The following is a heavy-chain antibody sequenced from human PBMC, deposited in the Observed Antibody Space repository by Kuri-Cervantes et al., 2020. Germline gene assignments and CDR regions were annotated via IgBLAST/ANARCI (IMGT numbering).Heavy chain of an antibody. J-gene: IGHJ6*02. CDR1: GLTFSNIA. CDR3: AREGDYGDYVYYYGMDV. Sequence: GGSLRLSCAASGLTFSNIAMSWVRQAPGKGLEWVSHISGSGGSKYYADSVKGRFTISRDNSKNTLYLQMNSLRAEDTAVYYCAREGDYGDYVYYYGMDVWGQGTTVTVSS. D-gene: IGHD4-17*01. CDR2: ISGSGGSK. V-gene: IGHV3-23*01.